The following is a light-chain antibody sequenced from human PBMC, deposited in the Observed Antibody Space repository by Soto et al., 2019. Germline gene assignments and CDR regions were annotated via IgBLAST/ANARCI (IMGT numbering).Light chain of an antibody. J-gene: IGKJ4*01. Sequence: DIVLTQSPGTLSLSPGERATLSCRASQSVSSNYLAWYQQKPGQTPKVLIYRASTRATGIPDRFSGSGSGTDFTLTISRLEAEDFAVYYCQQYGSSPLTFGGGTKVEMK. V-gene: IGKV3-20*01. CDR3: QQYGSSPLT. CDR2: RAS. CDR1: QSVSSNY.